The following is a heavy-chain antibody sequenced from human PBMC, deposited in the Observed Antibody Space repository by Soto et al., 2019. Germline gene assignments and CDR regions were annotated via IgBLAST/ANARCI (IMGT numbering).Heavy chain of an antibody. J-gene: IGHJ6*03. CDR3: AKVIQYAYDYMDV. CDR2: ISGSGGST. V-gene: IGHV3-23*01. CDR1: GFTFSSYA. Sequence: EVQLLESGGGLVQPGGSLRLSCAASGFTFSSYAMSWVRQAPGKGLEWVSAISGSGGSTYYADSVKGRFTISRDNSKNTLYLQMNSLRAEDTAVYDCAKVIQYAYDYMDVLGKGTTVTVSS.